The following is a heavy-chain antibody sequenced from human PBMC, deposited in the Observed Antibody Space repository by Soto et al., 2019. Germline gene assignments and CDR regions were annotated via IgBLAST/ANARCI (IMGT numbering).Heavy chain of an antibody. CDR2: ITPFFGTA. D-gene: IGHD6-19*01. Sequence: QVQLVQSGAEVKKPGSSVKVSCKASGGTFSNYAISWVRQAPGQGLEWMGGITPFFGTANYAQKFKGRVTITADESMTTAYMELSRLRSEGTAVYYCAQTLGLAVAGPGRFDLWGRGTLVTVSS. J-gene: IGHJ2*01. CDR3: AQTLGLAVAGPGRFDL. V-gene: IGHV1-69*12. CDR1: GGTFSNYA.